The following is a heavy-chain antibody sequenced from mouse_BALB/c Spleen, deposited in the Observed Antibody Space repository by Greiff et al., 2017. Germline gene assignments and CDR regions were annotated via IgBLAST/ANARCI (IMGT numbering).Heavy chain of an antibody. Sequence: VKLQESGPGLVAPSQSLSITCTVSGFSLTSYGVHWVRQPPGKGLEWLGVIWAGGSTNYNSALMSRLSISKDNSKSQVFLKMNSLQTDDTAMYYCAILMITTGCAYWGQGTLVTVSA. V-gene: IGHV2-9*02. CDR1: GFSLTSYG. D-gene: IGHD2-4*01. CDR3: AILMITTGCAY. J-gene: IGHJ3*01. CDR2: IWAGGST.